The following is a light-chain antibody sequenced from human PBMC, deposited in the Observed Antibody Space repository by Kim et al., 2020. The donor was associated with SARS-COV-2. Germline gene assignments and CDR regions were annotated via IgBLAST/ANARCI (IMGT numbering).Light chain of an antibody. CDR3: QVWDSSSDHPV. CDR1: NIGRKS. V-gene: IGLV3-21*04. Sequence: ASGKTARITCGGNNIGRKSVHWYQQKPGQAPVLVIYYDSDRPSGIPERFSGSNSGNTATLTISRVEAGDEADYYRQVWDSSSDHPVFGGGTQLTVL. J-gene: IGLJ3*02. CDR2: YDS.